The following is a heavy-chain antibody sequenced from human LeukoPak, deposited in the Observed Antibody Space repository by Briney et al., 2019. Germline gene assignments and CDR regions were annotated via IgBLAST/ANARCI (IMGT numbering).Heavy chain of an antibody. V-gene: IGHV1-2*06. CDR1: GYTFTGYY. Sequence: GASVKVSCKASGYTFTGYYMHWVRQAPGQGLEWMGRINPNSGGTNYAQKFQGRVTMTRDTSISTAYMELSRLRSDDTAVYYRARNTYYDFWSGYYNNWFDPWGQGTLVTVSS. CDR3: ARNTYYDFWSGYYNNWFDP. J-gene: IGHJ5*02. D-gene: IGHD3-3*01. CDR2: INPNSGGT.